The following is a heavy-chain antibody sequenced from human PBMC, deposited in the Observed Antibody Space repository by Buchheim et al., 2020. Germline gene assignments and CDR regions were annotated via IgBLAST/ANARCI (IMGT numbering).Heavy chain of an antibody. D-gene: IGHD6-6*01. CDR1: GYSFTTHW. CDR2: IYPADSHT. Sequence: EVQLVQSGAEVKEPGESLKISCKASGYSFTTHWLGWVRQMPGKGLECLGIIYPADSHTIYNPSFRGQFTISADKSVNTAYLQWDSLKGSDTSTYYCAKLGLDSSSEMVGFDSWGQGTL. J-gene: IGHJ4*02. CDR3: AKLGLDSSSEMVGFDS. V-gene: IGHV5-51*01.